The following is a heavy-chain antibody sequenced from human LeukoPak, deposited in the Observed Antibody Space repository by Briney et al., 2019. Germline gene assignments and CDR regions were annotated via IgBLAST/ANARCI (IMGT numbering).Heavy chain of an antibody. CDR1: GGSFSVYY. CDR3: ARLTMVRGAPDAFDI. D-gene: IGHD3-10*01. Sequence: SETLSLPCAVYGGSFSVYYSGWIRQPPGKGREWIGSIYYSGSTNYNPSLKCRVTISVDTSKNQFSLKLSSVPAADTALYYCARLTMVRGAPDAFDIWGQGTMVTVSS. J-gene: IGHJ3*02. CDR2: IYYSGST. V-gene: IGHV4-34*01.